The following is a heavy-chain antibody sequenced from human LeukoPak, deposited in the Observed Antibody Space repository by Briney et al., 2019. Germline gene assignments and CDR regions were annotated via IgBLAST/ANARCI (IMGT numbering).Heavy chain of an antibody. CDR2: IYHSGST. V-gene: IGHV4-30-2*01. Sequence: PSETLSLTCTVSGGSISSGGYYWSWIRQPPGKGLEWIGYIYHSGSTNYNPSLKSRVTISVDTSKNQFSLKLSSVTAADTAVYYCARRRGFDYWGQGTLVTVSS. J-gene: IGHJ4*02. CDR3: ARRRGFDY. CDR1: GGSISSGGYY.